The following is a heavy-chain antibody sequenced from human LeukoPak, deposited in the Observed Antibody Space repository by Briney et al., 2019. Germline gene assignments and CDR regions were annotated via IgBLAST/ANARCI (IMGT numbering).Heavy chain of an antibody. CDR3: AKATDTAARPYDY. CDR2: ISGSGGST. Sequence: GGSLRLSCAASGFTFSSYAMSWVRQAPGKGLGWVSVISGSGGSTYYADSVKGRFTISRDNSKNTLYLQMNTLRAEDTAVYYCAKATDTAARPYDYWGQGTLVTVSS. CDR1: GFTFSSYA. J-gene: IGHJ4*02. V-gene: IGHV3-23*01. D-gene: IGHD6-6*01.